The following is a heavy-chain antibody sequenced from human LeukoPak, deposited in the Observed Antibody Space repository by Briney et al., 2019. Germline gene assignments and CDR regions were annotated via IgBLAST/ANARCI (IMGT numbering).Heavy chain of an antibody. CDR2: IIGSGGST. CDR1: GFTFRSYA. CDR3: AKDTNYDILTGRDSFDI. V-gene: IGHV3-23*01. Sequence: GGSLRLSCAASGFTFRSYAMSWVRQAPGKGLDWVSAIIGSGGSTYDADSVKGRFTISRDNSKNTLYLQMNSPRAEDTAVYYCAKDTNYDILTGRDSFDIWGQGTIVTVSS. D-gene: IGHD3-9*01. J-gene: IGHJ3*02.